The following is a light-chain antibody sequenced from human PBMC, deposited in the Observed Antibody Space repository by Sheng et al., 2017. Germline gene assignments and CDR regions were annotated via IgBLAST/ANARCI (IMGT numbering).Light chain of an antibody. V-gene: IGKV1-39*01. CDR3: QQYENLPYT. J-gene: IGKJ2*01. CDR1: QSISTY. Sequence: DIQMTQSPSSLSASVGDRVTITCRASQSISTYLNWYQQKPGKAPKLLIYTASSLQSGVPSRFSGSGSGTDFTLTISSLQPEDFAAYYCQQYENLPYTFGQGTKLDIK. CDR2: TAS.